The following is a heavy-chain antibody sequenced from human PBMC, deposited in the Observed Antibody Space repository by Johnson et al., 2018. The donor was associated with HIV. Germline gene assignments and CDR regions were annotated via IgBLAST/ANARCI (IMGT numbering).Heavy chain of an antibody. Sequence: HVQLVESGGGVVQPGRSLRLSCAASGFTFSSYAMHWVRQALGKGLEWVAVISYDGSNKYYADSVKGRFTISRDNSKNTLYLQMNSLRAEDTAVYYCAKTGVGATDAAFDIWGQGTMVTVSS. CDR1: GFTFSSYA. J-gene: IGHJ3*02. CDR3: AKTGVGATDAAFDI. CDR2: ISYDGSNK. D-gene: IGHD1-26*01. V-gene: IGHV3-30*04.